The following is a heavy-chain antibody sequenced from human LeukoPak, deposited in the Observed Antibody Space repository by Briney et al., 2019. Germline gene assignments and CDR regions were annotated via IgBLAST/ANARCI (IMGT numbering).Heavy chain of an antibody. D-gene: IGHD3-3*01. V-gene: IGHV4-34*01. CDR2: INHSGST. J-gene: IGHJ6*02. CDR1: GGSFSGYY. Sequence: KPSETLSLTCAVYGGSFSGYYWSWIRQPPGKGLEWIGEINHSGSTNYNPSLKSRVTISVDTSKNQFSLKLSSVTAADTAVYYCARGGALLRFLEWTSPLEYYYYYYGMDVWGQGTTVTVSS. CDR3: ARGGALLRFLEWTSPLEYYYYYYGMDV.